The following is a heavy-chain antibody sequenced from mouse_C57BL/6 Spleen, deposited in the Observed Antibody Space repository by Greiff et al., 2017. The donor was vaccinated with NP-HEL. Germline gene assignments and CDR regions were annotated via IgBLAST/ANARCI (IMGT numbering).Heavy chain of an antibody. CDR3: ASPSPYYYGSSPWFAY. CDR1: GFSLTSYG. D-gene: IGHD1-1*01. V-gene: IGHV2-2*01. J-gene: IGHJ3*01. Sequence: QVQLQQSGPGLVQPSQSLSITCTVSGFSLTSYGVHWVRQSPGKGLEWLGVIWSGGSTDYNAAFISRLRISKDNSKSQVFFKMNSLQADDTAIYYCASPSPYYYGSSPWFAYWGQGTLVTVSA. CDR2: IWSGGST.